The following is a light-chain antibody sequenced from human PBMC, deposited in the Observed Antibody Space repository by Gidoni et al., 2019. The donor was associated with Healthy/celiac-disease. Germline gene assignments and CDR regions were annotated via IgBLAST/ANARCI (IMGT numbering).Light chain of an antibody. CDR2: DAS. J-gene: IGKJ4*01. Sequence: IVLTQSPAPLSLSPGERATLSCSASQSVSSYLAWYQQKPGQAPRLLIYDASNRATGIPARFSGSGSGTDFTLTISSLEPEDFAVYYCQQRSNWPPLTFGGGTKVEIK. CDR1: QSVSSY. V-gene: IGKV3-11*01. CDR3: QQRSNWPPLT.